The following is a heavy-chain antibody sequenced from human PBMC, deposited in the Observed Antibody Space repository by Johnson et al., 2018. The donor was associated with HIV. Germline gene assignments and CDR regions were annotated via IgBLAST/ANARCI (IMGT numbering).Heavy chain of an antibody. CDR3: AKDLGDAVGTTHDAFDI. D-gene: IGHD1-26*01. J-gene: IGHJ3*02. CDR1: GFTFSSYW. V-gene: IGHV3-NL1*01. CDR2: INWNGGST. Sequence: QVQLVESGGGVVQPGRSLRLSCAASGFTFSSYWMHWVRQAPGKGLEWVSGINWNGGSTGYVDSMKGRFTISRDNSKNTLYLQMHSLRAEDTAVYYCAKDLGDAVGTTHDAFDIWGLGTLVTVSS.